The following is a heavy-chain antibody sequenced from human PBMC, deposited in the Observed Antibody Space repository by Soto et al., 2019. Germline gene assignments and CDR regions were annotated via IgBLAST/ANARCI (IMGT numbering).Heavy chain of an antibody. Sequence: GGSLRLSCGAPGVTFKDYGMHWVRQAPGKGLEWVAVISYDGKQTYYADSVKGRFTISKDKSKRTLFLQMNSLRVDDTAVYYCARDGWGSNWYFDLWGRGTLVTAPQ. V-gene: IGHV3-30*03. J-gene: IGHJ2*01. CDR1: GVTFKDYG. CDR2: ISYDGKQT. CDR3: ARDGWGSNWYFDL. D-gene: IGHD3-16*01.